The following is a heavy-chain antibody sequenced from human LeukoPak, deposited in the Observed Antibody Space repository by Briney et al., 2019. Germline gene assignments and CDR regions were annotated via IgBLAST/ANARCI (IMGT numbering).Heavy chain of an antibody. CDR3: AKASGGSSGYFGY. V-gene: IGHV3-23*01. D-gene: IGHD3-22*01. CDR1: GFTFSSYA. J-gene: IGHJ4*02. CDR2: ISGSGGST. Sequence: GGSLRLSCAASGFTFSSYAMSWVRQAPGKGLEWVSAISGSGGSTYYADSVKGRFTISRDNSKNTLYLQMSSLRAEDTAVYYCAKASGGSSGYFGYWGQGTLVTVSS.